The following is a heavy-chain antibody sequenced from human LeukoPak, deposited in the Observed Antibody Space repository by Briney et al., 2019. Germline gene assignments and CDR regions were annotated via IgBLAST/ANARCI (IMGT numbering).Heavy chain of an antibody. CDR2: ISSSSSYI. Sequence: PGGSLRLSCAASGFTFSSYSMNWVRQAPGKGLEWVSSISSSSSYIYYADSVKGRFTTSRDNAKNSLYLQMNSLRAEDTAVYYCAREMTTVTTVYYYGMDVWGQGTTVTVSS. D-gene: IGHD4-17*01. CDR3: AREMTTVTTVYYYGMDV. J-gene: IGHJ6*02. CDR1: GFTFSSYS. V-gene: IGHV3-21*01.